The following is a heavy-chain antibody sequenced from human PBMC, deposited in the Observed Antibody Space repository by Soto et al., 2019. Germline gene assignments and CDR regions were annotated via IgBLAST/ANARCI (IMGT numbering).Heavy chain of an antibody. D-gene: IGHD2-15*01. CDR2: IYTSGST. CDR3: ARALFCSGGSCYSFDY. Sequence: QVQLQESGPGLVKPSETLSLTCTVSGGSISSYYWSWIRQPAGKGLEWIGRIYTSGSTNYNPSLKSRVTMSVDTSKNQFSLKLSSVTAVDTAVYYCARALFCSGGSCYSFDYWGQGTLVTVSS. J-gene: IGHJ4*02. CDR1: GGSISSYY. V-gene: IGHV4-4*07.